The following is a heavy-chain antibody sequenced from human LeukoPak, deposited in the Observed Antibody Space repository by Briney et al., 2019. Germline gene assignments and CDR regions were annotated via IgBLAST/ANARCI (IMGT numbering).Heavy chain of an antibody. D-gene: IGHD6-13*01. J-gene: IGHJ4*02. CDR1: GFTFSSYG. Sequence: GRSLRLSCAASGFTFSSYGMHWVRQAPGKGLEGVAVIWYDGSNKYYADSVKGGFTISRDNSKITLYLQMNSLRAEDTAVFYCARDPGIAAAQYYFYYWGQGTLVTVSS. CDR2: IWYDGSNK. V-gene: IGHV3-33*01. CDR3: ARDPGIAAAQYYFYY.